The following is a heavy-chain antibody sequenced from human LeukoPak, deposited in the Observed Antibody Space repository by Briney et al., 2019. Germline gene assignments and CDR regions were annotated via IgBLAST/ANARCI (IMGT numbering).Heavy chain of an antibody. D-gene: IGHD5-24*01. CDR2: YAGGST. CDR3: AGVRWLPSEADAFDI. Sequence: GASVKVSCKAPGGTFSSYTINWVRQAPGKGLEWVSLYAGGSTYYADSVKGRFTISRDNSKNTLYLQMNSLRAEDTAVYYCAGVRWLPSEADAFDIWGRGTMVTVSS. CDR1: GGTFSSYT. V-gene: IGHV3-53*01. J-gene: IGHJ3*02.